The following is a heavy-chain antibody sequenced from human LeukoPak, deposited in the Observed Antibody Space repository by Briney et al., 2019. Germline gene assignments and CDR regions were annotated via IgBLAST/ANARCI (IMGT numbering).Heavy chain of an antibody. CDR1: GFTFSDYY. D-gene: IGHD6-19*01. Sequence: GGSLRLSCAASGFTFSDYYMSWIRQAPGKGLEWVSSISSSSSYIYYADSVKGRFTISRDNAKNSLYLQMNSLRAEDTAVYYCARRIAVAGTETNFDYWGQGTLVTVSS. V-gene: IGHV3-11*06. J-gene: IGHJ4*02. CDR3: ARRIAVAGTETNFDY. CDR2: ISSSSSYI.